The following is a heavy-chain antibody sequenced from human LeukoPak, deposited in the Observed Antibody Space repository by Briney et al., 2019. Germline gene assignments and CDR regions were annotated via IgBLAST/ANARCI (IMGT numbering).Heavy chain of an antibody. J-gene: IGHJ4*02. V-gene: IGHV1-3*01. CDR2: INAGNGNT. CDR3: ARDWSSSPRAIYYFDY. Sequence: VASVKVSCKASGYTFTSYAMHWVRQAPGQRPEWMGWINAGNGNTKYSQKFQGRVTITRDTSASTAYMELSSLRPEDTAVYYCARDWSSSPRAIYYFDYWGQGTLVTVSS. D-gene: IGHD6-13*01. CDR1: GYTFTSYA.